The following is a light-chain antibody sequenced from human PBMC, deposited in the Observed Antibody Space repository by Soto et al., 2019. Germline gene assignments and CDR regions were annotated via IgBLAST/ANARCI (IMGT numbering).Light chain of an antibody. V-gene: IGKV3-11*01. Sequence: EILLTQSPATLSLSPGERATLSCRASQSFSSYFAWYQQKPGQAPRLLIYDASHRATGIPASFSGSGSGTDFTLNISSLGAEDFAFYYCQQRRNFPRRFTFGPGTKVDIK. CDR3: QQRRNFPRRFT. CDR2: DAS. J-gene: IGKJ3*01. CDR1: QSFSSY.